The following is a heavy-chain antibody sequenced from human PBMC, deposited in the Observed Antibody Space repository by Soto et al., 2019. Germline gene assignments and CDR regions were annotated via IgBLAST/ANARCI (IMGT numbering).Heavy chain of an antibody. J-gene: IGHJ4*02. Sequence: EVQLVESGGGLVKPGGSLRLSCVTSGITFSSYGMNWVRQAPGKGLEWVSSISYSTSHIYYADSVRGRFTISRDNAKNSLYLQMASLRAEDTAMYYCAGHLASRYSDSWYKGWHVDYWGQGTLVTVSS. D-gene: IGHD1-26*01. V-gene: IGHV3-21*01. CDR2: ISYSTSHI. CDR1: GITFSSYG. CDR3: AGHLASRYSDSWYKGWHVDY.